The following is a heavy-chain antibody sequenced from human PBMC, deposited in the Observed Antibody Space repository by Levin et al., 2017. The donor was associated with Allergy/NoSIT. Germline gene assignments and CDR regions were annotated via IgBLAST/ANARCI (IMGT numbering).Heavy chain of an antibody. CDR1: GFSLSTSGVG. CDR2: IYWDDDK. CDR3: AHRVRIAPQGEDAFDI. Sequence: GSGPTLVKPTQTLTLTCTFSGFSLSTSGVGVGWIRQPPGKALEWLALIYWDDDKRYSPSLKSRLTIIEDTSKNQVVLTMINMAPVDTGTSYCAHRVRIAPQGEDAFDIWGQGTMVTVSS. V-gene: IGHV2-5*02. D-gene: IGHD3-16*01. J-gene: IGHJ3*02.